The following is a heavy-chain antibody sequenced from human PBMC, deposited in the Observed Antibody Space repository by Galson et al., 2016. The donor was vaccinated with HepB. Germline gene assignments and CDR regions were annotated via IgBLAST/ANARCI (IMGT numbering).Heavy chain of an antibody. D-gene: IGHD3-10*01. CDR1: GASISSFY. CDR2: IYYSGVT. CDR3: ARGGLTPRGNYYFGLDV. V-gene: IGHV4-59*01. J-gene: IGHJ6*02. Sequence: SETLSLTCTVSGASISSFYWSWVRQPPGKGLEWLGYIYYSGVTNYNPSLNSRVTISVDTSKNRLFLQVDSVTAADTAVYYCARGGLTPRGNYYFGLDVWGQGTSCTVAS.